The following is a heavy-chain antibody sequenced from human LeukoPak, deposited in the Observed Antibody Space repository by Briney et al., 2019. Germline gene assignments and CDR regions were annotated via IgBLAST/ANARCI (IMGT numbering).Heavy chain of an antibody. J-gene: IGHJ4*01. CDR1: GFTFSTYS. D-gene: IGHD6-13*01. V-gene: IGHV3-21*01. Sequence: GGSLRLSCVASGFTFSTYSMNWVRQAPGKGLEWVSYISSSSLSSSTTYKYYADSVKGRFTISRDNAKNSLFLQTNSLRAADTAVYYCAKPLSSSWYYFDYWGQGTLVTVSS. CDR2: ISSSSLSSSTTYK. CDR3: AKPLSSSWYYFDY.